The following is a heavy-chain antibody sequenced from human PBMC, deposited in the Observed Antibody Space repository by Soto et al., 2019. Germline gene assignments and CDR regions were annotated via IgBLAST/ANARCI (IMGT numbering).Heavy chain of an antibody. Sequence: GALRLSCAASGFTFSSYAMSWVRQAPGKGLEWVSAISGSGGSTYYADSVKGRFTISRDNSKNTLYLQMNSLRAEDTAVYYCAKDGSVSAYYYYGMDVWGQGTTVTVSS. CDR2: ISGSGGST. V-gene: IGHV3-23*01. CDR1: GFTFSSYA. D-gene: IGHD3-10*01. J-gene: IGHJ6*02. CDR3: AKDGSVSAYYYYGMDV.